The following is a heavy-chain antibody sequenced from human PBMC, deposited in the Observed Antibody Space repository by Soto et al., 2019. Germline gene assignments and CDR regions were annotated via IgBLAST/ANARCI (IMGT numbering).Heavy chain of an antibody. CDR3: AKSRGLGGVYYYYGMDV. J-gene: IGHJ6*02. V-gene: IGHV3-9*01. Sequence: EVQLVESGGGLVQPGRSLRLSCAASGFTFDDYAMHWVRQAPGKGLEWVSGISWDSGSIGYADSVKGRFTISRDNPKNPLYLQMNRRRAKDTALYYWAKSRGLGGVYYYYGMDVWGQGTTVTVSS. CDR2: ISWDSGSI. CDR1: GFTFDDYA. D-gene: IGHD3-10*01.